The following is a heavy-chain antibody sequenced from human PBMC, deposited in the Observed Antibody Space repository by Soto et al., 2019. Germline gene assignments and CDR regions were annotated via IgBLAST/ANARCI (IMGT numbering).Heavy chain of an antibody. V-gene: IGHV4-59*01. CDR3: ARDRKWKGYYRMDV. CDR1: GGSISSYY. J-gene: IGHJ6*02. D-gene: IGHD1-1*01. Sequence: QVQLQESGPGLVKPSETLSLTCTVSGGSISSYYWNWIRQPPGKGLEWIGYIYYSGSTNYNPSLKSRFPISVDTAKNQFSLKLSLVTAADTAVYYCARDRKWKGYYRMDVWGQGTTVTVSS. CDR2: IYYSGST.